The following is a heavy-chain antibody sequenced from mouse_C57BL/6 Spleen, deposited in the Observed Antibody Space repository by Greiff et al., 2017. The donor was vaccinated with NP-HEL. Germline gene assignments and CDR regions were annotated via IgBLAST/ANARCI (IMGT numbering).Heavy chain of an antibody. CDR3: AREGRTVGWYFDV. D-gene: IGHD1-1*01. J-gene: IGHJ1*03. Sequence: EVQLQESGPGLVKPSQSLSLTCSVTGYSITSGYYWNWIRQFPGNKLEWMGYISYDGSNNYNPSLKNRISITRDTSENQFFLKLNSVTTEDTATYYCAREGRTVGWYFDVWGTGTTVTVSS. CDR2: ISYDGSN. V-gene: IGHV3-6*01. CDR1: GYSITSGYY.